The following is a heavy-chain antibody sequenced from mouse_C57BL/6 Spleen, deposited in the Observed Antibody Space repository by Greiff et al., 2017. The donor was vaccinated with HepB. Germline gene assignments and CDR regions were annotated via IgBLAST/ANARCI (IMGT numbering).Heavy chain of an antibody. V-gene: IGHV1-69*01. CDR2: IDPSDSYT. D-gene: IGHD1-1*01. Sequence: QVQLQQPGAELVMPGASVKLSCKASGYTFTSYWMHWVKQRPGQGLEWIGEIDPSDSYTNYNQKFKGKSTLTVDKSSSTAYMQLSSLTSEDSAVYYGARRAYGSRGYFDVWGTGTTVTVSS. CDR3: ARRAYGSRGYFDV. CDR1: GYTFTSYW. J-gene: IGHJ1*03.